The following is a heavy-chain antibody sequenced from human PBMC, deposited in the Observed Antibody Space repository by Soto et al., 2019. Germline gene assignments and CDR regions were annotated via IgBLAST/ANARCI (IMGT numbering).Heavy chain of an antibody. CDR1: GFTFSSFA. Sequence: VQVLESGGGSVQPGESLGLSCAASGFTFSSFALNWVRQAPGKGLEWVSGISGDGVITYYADSVRGRFTISRHNSKNTLFLQMNTLRAEDTGIYYCTKAGEVFGSVDYWGRGTLVTVSS. D-gene: IGHD3-10*01. V-gene: IGHV3-23*01. CDR3: TKAGEVFGSVDY. CDR2: ISGDGVIT. J-gene: IGHJ4*02.